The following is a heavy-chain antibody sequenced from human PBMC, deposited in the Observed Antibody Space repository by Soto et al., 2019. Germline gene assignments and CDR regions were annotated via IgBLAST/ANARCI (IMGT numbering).Heavy chain of an antibody. J-gene: IGHJ6*02. V-gene: IGHV3-30-3*01. CDR2: YDGSNK. Sequence: YDGSNKYYADSVKGRFTISRDNSKNTLYLQMNSLRAEDTAVYYXXXXXXXXXXXXXXXXXXXXYYGMDVWGQGTTVTVSS. CDR3: XXXXXXXXXXXXXXXXXXXYYGMDV.